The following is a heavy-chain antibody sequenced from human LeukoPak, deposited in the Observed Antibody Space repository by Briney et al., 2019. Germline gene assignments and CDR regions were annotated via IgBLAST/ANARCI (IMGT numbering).Heavy chain of an antibody. CDR1: GYSISSGYY. Sequence: PSETLSLTCTVSGYSISSGYYWSWIRQPPGKGLEWIGEINHSGSTNYNPSLKSRVTISVDTSKNQFSLKLSSVTAADTAVYYCARGGPIAVAGQDAFDIWGQGTMVTVSS. CDR2: INHSGST. V-gene: IGHV4-38-2*02. J-gene: IGHJ3*02. D-gene: IGHD6-19*01. CDR3: ARGGPIAVAGQDAFDI.